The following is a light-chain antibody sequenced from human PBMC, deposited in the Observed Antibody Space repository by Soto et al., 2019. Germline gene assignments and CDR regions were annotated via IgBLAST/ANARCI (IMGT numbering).Light chain of an antibody. J-gene: IGLJ1*01. Sequence: QSALTQPASVSGSPGPAITISFAGTSSDIGSYDVVSWHQQHPGKAPILWIDVVSGRPSGVSGVSDRFSGSKSGNTASLTVSGLHDEDDAGYYCSSFTSTSPYVFGTGTKLTVL. V-gene: IGLV2-14*02. CDR3: SSFTSTSPYV. CDR2: VVS. CDR1: SSDIGSYDV.